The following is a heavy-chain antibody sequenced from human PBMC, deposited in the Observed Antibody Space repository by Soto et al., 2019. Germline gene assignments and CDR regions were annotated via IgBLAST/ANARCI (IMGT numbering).Heavy chain of an antibody. Sequence: VASVKVSCKASGYTFTSYGISWVRQAPGQGLEWMGWISAYNGNTNYAQKLQGRVTMTTDTSTSTAYMELRSLRSDDTAVYYCARDPAAAGPGSFDPWGQGTLVTVSS. V-gene: IGHV1-18*01. CDR1: GYTFTSYG. J-gene: IGHJ5*02. CDR3: ARDPAAAGPGSFDP. CDR2: ISAYNGNT. D-gene: IGHD6-13*01.